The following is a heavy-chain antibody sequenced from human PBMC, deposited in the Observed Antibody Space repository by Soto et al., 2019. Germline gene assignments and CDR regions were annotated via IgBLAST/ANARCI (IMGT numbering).Heavy chain of an antibody. D-gene: IGHD2-2*01. J-gene: IGHJ6*02. CDR2: IYWDDDK. CDR1: GFSLSTSGVG. CDR3: AHTGLCSSTSCPRYYYYYGMDV. V-gene: IGHV2-5*02. Sequence: SGPTLVNPTQTLTLTCTFSGFSLSTSGVGVGWIRQPPGKALEWLALIYWDDDKRYSPSLKSRLTITKDTSKNQVVLTMTNMDPVDTATYYCAHTGLCSSTSCPRYYYYYGMDVWGQGTTVTVSS.